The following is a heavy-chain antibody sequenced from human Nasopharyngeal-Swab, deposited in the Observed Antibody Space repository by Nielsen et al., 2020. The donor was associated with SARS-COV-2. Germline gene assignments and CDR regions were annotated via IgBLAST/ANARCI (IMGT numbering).Heavy chain of an antibody. CDR1: GFSFSEYY. Sequence: GGSLRLSCAASGFSFSEYYMSWIRQAPGKGLEWISDISSSGSITHYADSMKGRFTISRDNAKKSLYLQMNSLRAEDTAVYYCARDPGSYYFDFWGQGTLVTVSS. J-gene: IGHJ4*02. CDR2: ISSSGSIT. V-gene: IGHV3-11*01. CDR3: ARDPGSYYFDF. D-gene: IGHD3-10*01.